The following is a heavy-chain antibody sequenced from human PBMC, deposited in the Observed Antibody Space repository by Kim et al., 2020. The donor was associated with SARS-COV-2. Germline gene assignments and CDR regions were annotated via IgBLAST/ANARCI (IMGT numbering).Heavy chain of an antibody. D-gene: IGHD2-15*01. V-gene: IGHV3-21*01. Sequence: GGSLRLSCAASGFTFSSYSMNWVRQAPGKGLEWVSSISSSSSYIYYADSVKGRFTISRDNAKNSLYLQMNSLRAEDTAVYYCARWGCSGGSCYSGVFYYYYGMDVWGQGTTVTVSS. CDR3: ARWGCSGGSCYSGVFYYYYGMDV. CDR1: GFTFSSYS. CDR2: ISSSSSYI. J-gene: IGHJ6*02.